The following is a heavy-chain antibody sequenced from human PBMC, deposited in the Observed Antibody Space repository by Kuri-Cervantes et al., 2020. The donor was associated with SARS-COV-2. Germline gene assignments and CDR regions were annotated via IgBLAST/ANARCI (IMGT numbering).Heavy chain of an antibody. D-gene: IGHD3-3*01. V-gene: IGHV4-61*05. Sequence: SETLSLTCTVSGGSISSSSYYWGWIRQPPGKGLEWIGYIYYSGSTNYNPSLKSRVTISVDTSKNQFSLKLSSVTAADTAVYYCARVGPQYDPNWFDPWGQGTLVTVSS. CDR2: IYYSGST. CDR1: GGSISSSSYY. J-gene: IGHJ5*02. CDR3: ARVGPQYDPNWFDP.